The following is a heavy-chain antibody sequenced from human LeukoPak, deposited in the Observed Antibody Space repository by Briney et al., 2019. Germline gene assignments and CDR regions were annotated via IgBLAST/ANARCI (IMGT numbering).Heavy chain of an antibody. CDR2: IKQDGSEK. Sequence: GGSLRLSCAASGFPFSDSWKDWVRQAPGKGMEWVANIKQDGSEKHYADSVKGRFTISRDNAKNSLFLQMNGLRAEDTAVYYCSRRLDYWGQGALVTVSS. CDR3: SRRLDY. J-gene: IGHJ4*02. V-gene: IGHV3-7*01. CDR1: GFPFSDSW.